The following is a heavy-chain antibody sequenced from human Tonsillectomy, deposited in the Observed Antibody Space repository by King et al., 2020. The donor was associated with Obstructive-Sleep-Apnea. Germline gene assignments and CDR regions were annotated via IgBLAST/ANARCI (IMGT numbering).Heavy chain of an antibody. D-gene: IGHD5-12*01. J-gene: IGHJ5*02. CDR1: GYSISSGYY. CDR2: IYHSGIT. CDR3: ARTVVPTMEDWFDP. Sequence: VQLQESGPGLVKPSETLSLTCTVSGYSISSGYYWGWIRQPPGKGLEWTGSIYHSGITYYNPSLKSRVTISVDMSKNQFSLKLSSVTAADTAVYYCARTVVPTMEDWFDPWGQGTLVTVSS. V-gene: IGHV4-38-2*02.